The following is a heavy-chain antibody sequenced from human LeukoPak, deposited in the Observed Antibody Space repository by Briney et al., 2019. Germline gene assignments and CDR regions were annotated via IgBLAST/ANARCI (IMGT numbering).Heavy chain of an antibody. J-gene: IGHJ1*01. CDR3: AKDTSPGYYDSSGYPRAEYFQH. V-gene: IGHV3-43*02. Sequence: GGSLRLSCAASGFTSDDYAMHWVRQAPGKGLEWVSLISGDGGSTYYADSVKGRFTISRDNIKNSLYLQMNSLRTEDTALYYCAKDTSPGYYDSSGYPRAEYFQHWGQGTLVTVSS. D-gene: IGHD3-22*01. CDR2: ISGDGGST. CDR1: GFTSDDYA.